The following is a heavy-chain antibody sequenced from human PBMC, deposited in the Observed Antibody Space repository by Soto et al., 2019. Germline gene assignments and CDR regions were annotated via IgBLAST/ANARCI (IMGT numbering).Heavy chain of an antibody. D-gene: IGHD3-9*01. Sequence: EVQLVESGGGLVQPGGSLILSCAASGFTFSDHYMDWIRQAPGKGLEWVGRTRNKANSYTTEYAASVKVRFTSSSDDSKNSLHMQLNSLKAEDTALYYCARGDTLTGFYYMGVWGKGTTVTVSS. CDR1: GFTFSDHY. V-gene: IGHV3-72*01. CDR3: ARGDTLTGFYYMGV. CDR2: TRNKANSYTT. J-gene: IGHJ6*03.